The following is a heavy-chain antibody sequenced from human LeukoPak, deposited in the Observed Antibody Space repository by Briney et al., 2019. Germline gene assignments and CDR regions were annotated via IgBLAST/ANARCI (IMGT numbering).Heavy chain of an antibody. Sequence: PGGSLRLSCAASGFTFSSYGMHWVRQAPGKGLEWVAFIRYDGSNKYYADSVKGRFTISRDNSKNTLYLQMNSLRAEDTAVYYCAGKLRFLEWLLSDAFDIWGQGTMVTVSS. CDR2: IRYDGSNK. CDR3: AGKLRFLEWLLSDAFDI. CDR1: GFTFSSYG. J-gene: IGHJ3*02. D-gene: IGHD3-3*01. V-gene: IGHV3-30*02.